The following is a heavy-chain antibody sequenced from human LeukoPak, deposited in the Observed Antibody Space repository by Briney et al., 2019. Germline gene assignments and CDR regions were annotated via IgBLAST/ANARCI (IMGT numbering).Heavy chain of an antibody. CDR3: ARATLRGMSYADADFDP. D-gene: IGHD3-10*01. J-gene: IGHJ5*02. Sequence: ASVKVSCEASGYTFTAYYIHWVRQAPGQGLERVGRINPNSGDTDYPQNFQGRVTMTRDTSISTVYMELSSLTSDDTAVYYCARATLRGMSYADADFDPWGQGTLVTVSS. CDR2: INPNSGDT. CDR1: GYTFTAYY. V-gene: IGHV1-2*06.